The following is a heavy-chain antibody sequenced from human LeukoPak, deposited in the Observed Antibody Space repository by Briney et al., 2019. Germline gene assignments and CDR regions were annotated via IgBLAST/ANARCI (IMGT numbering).Heavy chain of an antibody. J-gene: IGHJ4*02. CDR3: AKLGTWLQYPFDF. D-gene: IGHD5-24*01. Sequence: PGGSLRLSCAASGFTFSSYGMQWVRQAPGKGLDWVAGIWYDGSNKNYADSVKGRFTISRDNSKNTLYLQMNSLRAEDTAVYYCAKLGTWLQYPFDFWGQGTLVTVSS. CDR2: IWYDGSNK. V-gene: IGHV3-33*06. CDR1: GFTFSSYG.